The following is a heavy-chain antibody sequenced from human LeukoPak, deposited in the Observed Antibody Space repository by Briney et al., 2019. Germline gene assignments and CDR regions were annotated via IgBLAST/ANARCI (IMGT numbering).Heavy chain of an antibody. CDR3: TTLEDSSGYLDY. CDR1: GXTFRNAW. Sequence: GGSLRLSCTASGXTFRNAWMSWVRQTPGKGLEWVGRIKDRTDGGTTDYAAPVKGRFTISRDDSKNTLYLQMNSLKTEDTAVYYCTTLEDSSGYLDYWGQGTLVTVSS. J-gene: IGHJ4*02. CDR2: IKDRTDGGTT. V-gene: IGHV3-15*01. D-gene: IGHD3-22*01.